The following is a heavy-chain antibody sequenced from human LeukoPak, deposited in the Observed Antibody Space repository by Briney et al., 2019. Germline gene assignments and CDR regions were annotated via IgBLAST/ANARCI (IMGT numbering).Heavy chain of an antibody. CDR3: RYFLPHFDY. CDR1: GFTFNSYA. V-gene: IGHV3-23*01. CDR2: ISGSGGGT. Sequence: LPGGSLRLSCAASGFTFNSYAMSWVRQAPEKGLEWVATISGSGGGTYYADSVKGRFTISRDDSKNTLYLQMNSLRAEDTAVYYCRYFLPHFDYWGQGTLVTVSS. J-gene: IGHJ4*02. D-gene: IGHD2/OR15-2a*01.